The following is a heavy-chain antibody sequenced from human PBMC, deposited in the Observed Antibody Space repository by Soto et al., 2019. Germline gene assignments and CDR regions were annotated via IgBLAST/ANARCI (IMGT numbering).Heavy chain of an antibody. CDR2: ISYDGSNK. V-gene: IGHV3-30-3*01. D-gene: IGHD3-22*01. Sequence: QVQLVESGGGVVQPGRSLRLSCAASGLTFSSYAMHWVRQAPGKGLEWVAVISYDGSNKYYADSVKGRFTISRDNSKNTLYLQMNSLRAEDTAVYYCARELKVITSFDYWGQGTLVTVSS. CDR1: GLTFSSYA. J-gene: IGHJ4*02. CDR3: ARELKVITSFDY.